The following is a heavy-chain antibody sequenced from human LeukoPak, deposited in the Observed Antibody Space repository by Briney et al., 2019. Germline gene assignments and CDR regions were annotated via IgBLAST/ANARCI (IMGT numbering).Heavy chain of an antibody. D-gene: IGHD4-17*01. CDR1: GYTFSNHD. CDR3: VRTDYRDPPSINWFDP. Sequence: GASVKVSCKASGYTFSNHDIAWVRQATGQGLEWMGWMKPNSGNTGYAQNFQGRVTMTRDTSKSTAYMEVNSLRSEDTAVYYCVRTDYRDPPSINWFDPWGQGTLVTVSS. V-gene: IGHV1-8*01. J-gene: IGHJ5*02. CDR2: MKPNSGNT.